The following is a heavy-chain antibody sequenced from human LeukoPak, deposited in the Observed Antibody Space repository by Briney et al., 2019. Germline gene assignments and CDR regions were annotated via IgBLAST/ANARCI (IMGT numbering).Heavy chain of an antibody. Sequence: KPSETLSLTCTVSDYSISSGDYYWGWIRQPPGKGLEWIGSIFHSGSTYYNPSLKCRVTISVDTSKNQFSLRLSSVTAADTAVYYCARVRVWFGVLRYYMDVWGKGTTVTVSS. CDR1: DYSISSGDYY. CDR2: IFHSGST. CDR3: ARVRVWFGVLRYYMDV. J-gene: IGHJ6*03. D-gene: IGHD3-10*01. V-gene: IGHV4-38-2*02.